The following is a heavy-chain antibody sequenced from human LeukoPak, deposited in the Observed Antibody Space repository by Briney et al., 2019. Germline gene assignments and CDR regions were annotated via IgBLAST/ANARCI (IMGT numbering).Heavy chain of an antibody. Sequence: PGGSLRLSCAASGFTFSSYEVNWVRQAPGKGLEWVSYISSSGSTIYYADSVKGRFTISRDNAKNSLYLQMNSLRAEDTAVYYCARTCEETTMVRGVIQWYYYYYYYMDVWGKGTTVTISS. CDR2: ISSSGSTI. CDR1: GFTFSSYE. D-gene: IGHD3-10*01. J-gene: IGHJ6*03. V-gene: IGHV3-48*03. CDR3: ARTCEETTMVRGVIQWYYYYYYYMDV.